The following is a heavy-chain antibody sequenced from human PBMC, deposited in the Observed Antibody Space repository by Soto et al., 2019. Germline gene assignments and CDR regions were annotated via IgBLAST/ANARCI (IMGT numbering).Heavy chain of an antibody. CDR2: ISGSGGST. J-gene: IGHJ4*02. V-gene: IGHV3-23*01. Sequence: GGSLRLSCAASGFTFSSYAMSWVRQAPGKGLEWVSAISGSGGSTYYADSVKGRFTISRDNSKNTLYLQMNSLRAEDTAVYYCAKPEPHGGGDCYPFQYYFDYWGQGTLVTVDS. CDR3: AKPEPHGGGDCYPFQYYFDY. CDR1: GFTFSSYA. D-gene: IGHD2-21*02.